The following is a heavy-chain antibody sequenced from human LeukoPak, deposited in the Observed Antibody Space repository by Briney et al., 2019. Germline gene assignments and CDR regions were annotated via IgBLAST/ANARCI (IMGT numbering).Heavy chain of an antibody. Sequence: SETLSLTCTVSGGSISSYYWSWIRQPPGKGLEWIGRIYTSGSTNYNPSLKSRVTMSVDTSKNQFSLKLSSVTAADTAVYYCARDAKANYDFWSGYGSYNWFDPWGQGTLVTVSS. CDR1: GGSISSYY. V-gene: IGHV4-4*07. J-gene: IGHJ5*02. CDR3: ARDAKANYDFWSGYGSYNWFDP. D-gene: IGHD3-3*01. CDR2: IYTSGST.